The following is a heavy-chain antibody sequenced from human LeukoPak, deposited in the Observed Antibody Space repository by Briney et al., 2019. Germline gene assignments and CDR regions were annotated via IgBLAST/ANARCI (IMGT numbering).Heavy chain of an antibody. V-gene: IGHV3-30-3*01. CDR1: GFTFSSYA. D-gene: IGHD2-15*01. Sequence: PGGSLRLSCAASGFTFSSYAMHWVRQAPGKGLEWVAVISYDGSNKYYADSVKGRFTISRDNSKNTLYLQMNSLRAEDTAVYYCARDACSGGSCYSGHAFDIWGQGTVVTVSS. CDR3: ARDACSGGSCYSGHAFDI. J-gene: IGHJ3*02. CDR2: ISYDGSNK.